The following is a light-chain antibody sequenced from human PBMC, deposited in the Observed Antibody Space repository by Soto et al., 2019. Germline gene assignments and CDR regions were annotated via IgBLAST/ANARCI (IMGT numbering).Light chain of an antibody. CDR1: SSDVGGYNY. V-gene: IGLV2-14*01. CDR3: TSYTSDSTGV. J-gene: IGLJ3*02. CDR2: EVS. Sequence: QSALTQPASVSGSPGQSITISCTGTSSDVGGYNYVSWYQRYPGKAPKLMIYEVSNRPSGVSDRFSASKSANTASLTISGLQAEDEADYYCTSYTSDSTGVFGGGTKLTVL.